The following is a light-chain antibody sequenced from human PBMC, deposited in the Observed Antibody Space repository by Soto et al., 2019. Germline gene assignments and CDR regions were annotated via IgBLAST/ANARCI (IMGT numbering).Light chain of an antibody. V-gene: IGKV3-20*01. CDR3: QQYGSSPWT. CDR2: GAS. J-gene: IGKJ1*01. CDR1: QSVNSNY. Sequence: EIVLTQSPGTLSLSPGERATLSCRASQSVNSNYLAWYQQKTGQAPRPLIYGASSKAIGIPDRFSGSGSGTDFTLTISRLEPEDFAVYYCQQYGSSPWTFGQGTKVDIK.